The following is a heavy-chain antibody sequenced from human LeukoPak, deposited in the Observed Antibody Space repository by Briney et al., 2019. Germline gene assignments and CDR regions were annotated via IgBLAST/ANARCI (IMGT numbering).Heavy chain of an antibody. CDR1: GFTVSSNY. J-gene: IGHJ6*02. D-gene: IGHD3-10*01. CDR2: IYSGGGT. Sequence: GGSLRLSCAASGFTVSSNYMSWVRQAPGKGLEWVSVIYSGGGTHYADSVKGRFTISRDYSRNTLFLHMNSLRAEDTAMYYCARGYYVSGSFRSPTYTLDVWGQGTTVTVSS. V-gene: IGHV3-53*01. CDR3: ARGYYVSGSFRSPTYTLDV.